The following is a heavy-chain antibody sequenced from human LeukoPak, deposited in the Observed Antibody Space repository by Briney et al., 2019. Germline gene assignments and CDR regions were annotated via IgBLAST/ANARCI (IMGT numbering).Heavy chain of an antibody. Sequence: GGSLRLSCAASGFTFSSYSMSWVRQAPGKGLEWVSDIKEDGSEKYYADSVKGRFTISRDNAKNSLYLQMNSLRAEDTAVYYCARARRYLGYCSGGSCYGYFDYWGQGTLVTVSS. CDR2: IKEDGSEK. V-gene: IGHV3-7*01. D-gene: IGHD2-15*01. CDR3: ARARRYLGYCSGGSCYGYFDY. CDR1: GFTFSSYS. J-gene: IGHJ4*02.